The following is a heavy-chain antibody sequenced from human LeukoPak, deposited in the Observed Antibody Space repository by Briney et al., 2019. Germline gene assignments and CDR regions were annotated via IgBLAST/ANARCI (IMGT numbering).Heavy chain of an antibody. J-gene: IGHJ4*02. CDR2: IYYSGYT. Sequence: SETLSLTCTVSGGSISSYYWSWIRQPPGKGLEWIAYIYYSGYTNYNPSLKSRASISVDTSKNLCSLRLSSVTAADTAVYYCARVEGSCRGAGCYPFSFDDWGQGNLVTVSS. D-gene: IGHD2-15*01. CDR3: ARVEGSCRGAGCYPFSFDD. V-gene: IGHV4-59*01. CDR1: GGSISSYY.